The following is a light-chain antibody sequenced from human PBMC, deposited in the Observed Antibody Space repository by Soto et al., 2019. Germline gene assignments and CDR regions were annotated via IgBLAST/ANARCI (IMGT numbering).Light chain of an antibody. Sequence: QSVLTQPPSVSGSPGESVTISCTGTSSDVGVYNYVSWYQQLPGKAPKVMIYDVSKRPSGVPDRFSGSNSGNTASLTISGLQAEDEADYYCCSYAGTTHVFGTGTKVTVL. J-gene: IGLJ1*01. V-gene: IGLV2-11*01. CDR3: CSYAGTTHV. CDR2: DVS. CDR1: SSDVGVYNY.